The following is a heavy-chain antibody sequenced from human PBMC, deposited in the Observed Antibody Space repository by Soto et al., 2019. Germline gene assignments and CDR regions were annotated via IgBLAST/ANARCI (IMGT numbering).Heavy chain of an antibody. CDR2: SYSGGST. CDR3: AICGNNYYYYYGMDV. D-gene: IGHD2-15*01. V-gene: IGHV3-53*02. J-gene: IGHJ6*02. CDR1: GFTVSSNY. Sequence: EVQLVETGGGLIQTGGSLRLSCAASGFTVSSNYMSWVRQAPGKGLEWVSVSYSGGSTYYADSVKGRFTISRDNSKNTLYLQMNSLRAENTAVYYCAICGNNYYYYYGMDVWCQGTQVTVSS.